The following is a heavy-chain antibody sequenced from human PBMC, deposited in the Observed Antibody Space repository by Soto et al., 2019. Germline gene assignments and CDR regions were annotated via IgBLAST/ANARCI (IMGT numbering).Heavy chain of an antibody. CDR1: GVSVTSYT. CDR3: ARDGMTTGDT. V-gene: IGHV4-4*07. J-gene: IGHJ4*02. CDR2: VFSSVSA. Sequence: SETLSLTCIVSGVSVTSYTWIWVRQPANKGLEWIGRVFSSVSATYNPSLKSRVSISMDTAENRISLKLDSVTAADAGVYFCARDGMTTGDTWGPGTLVTVSS. D-gene: IGHD2-21*02.